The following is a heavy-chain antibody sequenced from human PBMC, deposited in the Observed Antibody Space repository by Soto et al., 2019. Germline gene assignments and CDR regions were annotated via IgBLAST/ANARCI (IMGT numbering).Heavy chain of an antibody. J-gene: IGHJ6*03. V-gene: IGHV3-48*01. CDR1: GFILSDCA. CDR2: ISSSSSVI. D-gene: IGHD7-27*01. CDR3: ARDLSWGSNWYYYMDV. Sequence: EVQLVESGGDLEQPGGSRRLSCATSGFILSDCAMNWVRQAPGKGLEWVSYISSSSSVIDYADSVKGRFTVSRDNARNSLYLQMNSLRAEDTAVYYCARDLSWGSNWYYYMDVWGKGTTVTVSS.